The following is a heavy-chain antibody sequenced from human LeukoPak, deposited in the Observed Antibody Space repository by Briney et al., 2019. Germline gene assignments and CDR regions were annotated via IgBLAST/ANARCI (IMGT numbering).Heavy chain of an antibody. CDR2: ISWNSGSI. J-gene: IGHJ4*02. D-gene: IGHD2-15*01. CDR3: AKFALPHCSGGSCYRNSYYFDY. V-gene: IGHV3-9*01. CDR1: GFTFDDYA. Sequence: GRSLRLSCAASGFTFDDYAMHWVRQAPGKGLEWVSGISWNSGSIGYADSVKGRFTISRDNAKNSLYLQMNSLRAEDTALCYCAKFALPHCSGGSCYRNSYYFDYWGQGTLVTVSS.